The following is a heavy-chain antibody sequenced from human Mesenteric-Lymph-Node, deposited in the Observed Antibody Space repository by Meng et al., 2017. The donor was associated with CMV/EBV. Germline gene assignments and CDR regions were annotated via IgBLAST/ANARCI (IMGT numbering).Heavy chain of an antibody. CDR3: ARGSSYDILTGYFDY. Sequence: VQLRRWGDGLLTPLETMSVTCAAYGGSFSGYYWNWIRQSPEKGLEWIGEINHSGSTTYNPSFTSRIIISVDTSTNQISLNMSSVTAADTAVYYCARGSSYDILTGYFDYWGQGALVTVSS. CDR2: INHSGST. J-gene: IGHJ4*02. D-gene: IGHD3-9*01. V-gene: IGHV4-34*01. CDR1: GGSFSGYY.